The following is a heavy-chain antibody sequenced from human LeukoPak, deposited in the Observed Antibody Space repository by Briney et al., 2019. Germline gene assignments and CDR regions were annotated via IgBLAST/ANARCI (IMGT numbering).Heavy chain of an antibody. CDR2: ISGSGRTT. D-gene: IGHD3-22*01. V-gene: IGHV3-23*01. CDR3: AKADDSSGYYYAGLGY. CDR1: GFTFSSYA. J-gene: IGHJ4*02. Sequence: PGGSLRLSCAASGFTFSSYAMSWVRQAPGKGLEWVSAISGSGRTTYYADSVKGRFTISRDNSKSTLYLQMNSLRAEDTAVYYCAKADDSSGYYYAGLGYWGQGTLVTVSS.